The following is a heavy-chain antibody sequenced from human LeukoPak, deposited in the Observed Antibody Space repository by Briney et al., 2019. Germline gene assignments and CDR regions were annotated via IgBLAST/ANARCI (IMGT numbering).Heavy chain of an antibody. Sequence: SETLSLTCAIYGGSFSGYYWSWIRQPPGKGLEWIGETNHSGSTNYNPSLKSRVTISVDTSKNQFSLKLSSVTAADTAVYYCARDQRANGDPTPSAFDIWGQGTMVTVSS. CDR3: ARDQRANGDPTPSAFDI. CDR1: GGSFSGYY. V-gene: IGHV4-34*01. CDR2: TNHSGST. D-gene: IGHD4-17*01. J-gene: IGHJ3*02.